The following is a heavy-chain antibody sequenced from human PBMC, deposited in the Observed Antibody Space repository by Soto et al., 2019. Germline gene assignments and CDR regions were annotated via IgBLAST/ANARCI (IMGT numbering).Heavy chain of an antibody. V-gene: IGHV3-23*01. D-gene: IGHD3-16*01. Sequence: EVQLLESGGGLVQPGGSLRLSCAASGFTFSSYAMSWVRQAPGKGPEWVSAISGSGGSTYYADSVKGRFTISRDNSKNTLYLQMNSLRAEDTAVYYCAKGTIGGYYYYYYGMDVWGQGTTVTVSS. CDR1: GFTFSSYA. J-gene: IGHJ6*02. CDR2: ISGSGGST. CDR3: AKGTIGGYYYYYYGMDV.